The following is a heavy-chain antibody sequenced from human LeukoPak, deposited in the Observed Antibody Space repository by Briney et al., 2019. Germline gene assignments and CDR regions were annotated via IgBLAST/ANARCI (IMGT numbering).Heavy chain of an antibody. CDR3: TRDTYYDFWSGYSYYYYGMDA. J-gene: IGHJ6*02. CDR2: IRSKAYGGTT. D-gene: IGHD3-3*01. Sequence: GGSLRLSCTASGFTFGDYAMGWVRQAPGKGLEWVGFIRSKAYGGTTEYAASVKGRFTISRDDSKSIAYLQMNSLKTEDTAVYYCTRDTYYDFWSGYSYYYYGMDAWGQGTTVTVSS. CDR1: GFTFGDYA. V-gene: IGHV3-49*04.